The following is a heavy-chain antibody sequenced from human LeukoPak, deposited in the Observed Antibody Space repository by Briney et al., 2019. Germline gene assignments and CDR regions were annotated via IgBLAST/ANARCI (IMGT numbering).Heavy chain of an antibody. J-gene: IGHJ6*02. D-gene: IGHD3-9*01. CDR2: INHSGST. CDR3: ARRRYFDWSYGMDV. Sequence: GSLRLSCATSGFTFSNYWMSWVRRAPGKGLEWIGEINHSGSTNYNPSLKSRVTISVDTSKNQFSLKLSSVTAADTAVYYCARRRYFDWSYGMDVWGQGTTVTVSS. V-gene: IGHV4-34*01. CDR1: GFTFSNYW.